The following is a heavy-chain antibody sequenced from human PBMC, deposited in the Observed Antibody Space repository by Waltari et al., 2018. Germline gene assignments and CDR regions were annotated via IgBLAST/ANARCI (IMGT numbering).Heavy chain of an antibody. D-gene: IGHD2-15*01. J-gene: IGHJ4*02. V-gene: IGHV4-4*02. CDR1: GDSMTSSSW. CDR3: ARDRGRGLYLDS. CDR2: VHRSGGA. Sequence: QLQLRQSGPGLVKPSESLSLTCAVSGDSMTSSSWWSWVRQSPGKGLEWIGQVHRSGGANYNPSLASRVTVSIDTSNNQFSLKVASPTAADTAMYYCARDRGRGLYLDSWGQGTLVTVSP.